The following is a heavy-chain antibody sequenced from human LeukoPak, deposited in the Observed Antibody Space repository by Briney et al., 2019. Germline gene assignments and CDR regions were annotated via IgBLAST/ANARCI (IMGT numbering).Heavy chain of an antibody. V-gene: IGHV5-51*01. J-gene: IGHJ4*02. Sequence: GESLKISCKGSGYSFTSYWIGWVRQMPGKGPEWMGIIYPGDSDTRYSPSFQGQVTISADKSISTAYLQWSSLKASDTAMYYCARLSYDSSGYYPIIDYWGQGTLVTVSS. CDR3: ARLSYDSSGYYPIIDY. CDR1: GYSFTSYW. CDR2: IYPGDSDT. D-gene: IGHD3-22*01.